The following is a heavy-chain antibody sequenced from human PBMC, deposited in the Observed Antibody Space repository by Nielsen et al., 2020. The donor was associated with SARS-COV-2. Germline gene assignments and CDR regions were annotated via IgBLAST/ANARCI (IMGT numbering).Heavy chain of an antibody. D-gene: IGHD3-16*01. V-gene: IGHV3-15*01. CDR1: GFTFSNAW. J-gene: IGHJ3*02. CDR3: TKLQYGGFDM. Sequence: GESLQISCAASGFTFSNAWMNWVRQAPGKGLEWVGRMKGKGDGGTTDYGAPVKGRFTISRDDSKNMLYVEMNSLKTEDTAVYYCTKLQYGGFDMWGQGTMVTVSS. CDR2: MKGKGDGGTT.